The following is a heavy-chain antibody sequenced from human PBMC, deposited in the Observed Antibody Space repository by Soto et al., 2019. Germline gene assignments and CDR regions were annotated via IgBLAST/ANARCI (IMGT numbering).Heavy chain of an antibody. CDR3: AKKVNSGPGSQYFDY. Sequence: LRLSCAASGFTLSSYSMSWVRQAPGKGLEWVSGFRTGGDDGTTYYADSVKGRFTISRDNSKNTLFLQMNSLRAEDTAIYYCAKKVNSGPGSQYFDYWGQGTLVTVSS. D-gene: IGHD3-10*01. CDR1: GFTLSSYS. V-gene: IGHV3-23*01. CDR2: FRTGGDDGTT. J-gene: IGHJ4*02.